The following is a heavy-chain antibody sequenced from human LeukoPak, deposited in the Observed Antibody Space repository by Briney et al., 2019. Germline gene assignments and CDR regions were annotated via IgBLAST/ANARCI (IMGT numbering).Heavy chain of an antibody. Sequence: GGSLRLSCAASGFTFSSYAMSWVRQAPGQGLEWISVIGTGGETHYAESVRGRFTISRSNFKNTLYLQMNSLRAEDTAVYYCAKRVTVSTKYFDSWGQGTLVTVSS. D-gene: IGHD4-17*01. J-gene: IGHJ4*02. CDR1: GFTFSSYA. V-gene: IGHV3-23*01. CDR2: IGTGGET. CDR3: AKRVTVSTKYFDS.